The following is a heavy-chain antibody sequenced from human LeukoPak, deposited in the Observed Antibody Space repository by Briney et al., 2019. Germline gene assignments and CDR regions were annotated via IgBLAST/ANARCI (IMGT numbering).Heavy chain of an antibody. CDR1: GFTFSSYS. CDR2: ISSSSSYI. Sequence: GGSLRLSCAASGFTFSSYSMNWVRQAPGKGLEWVSSISSSSSYIYYADSVKGRFTISRDNAKNSLYLQMNSLRAEDTAVYYCARDWGDCSSTSCYKNWFDPWGQGTLATVSS. D-gene: IGHD2-2*02. CDR3: ARDWGDCSSTSCYKNWFDP. V-gene: IGHV3-21*01. J-gene: IGHJ5*02.